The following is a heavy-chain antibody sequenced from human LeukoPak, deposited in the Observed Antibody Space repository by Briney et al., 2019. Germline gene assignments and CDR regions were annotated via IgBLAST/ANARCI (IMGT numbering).Heavy chain of an antibody. D-gene: IGHD1-26*01. CDR1: GFTFSTFA. CDR3: ARDSGRFDY. V-gene: IGHV3-30-3*01. Sequence: GGSLRLSCAASGFTFSTFAMHWVRQAPGKGLDWVAITSRDRSIEHYADSVKGRFTIFRDNSKSTVYLQMNSLRAEDTAVYHCARDSGRFDYWGQGTPVTVSS. CDR2: TSRDRSIE. J-gene: IGHJ4*02.